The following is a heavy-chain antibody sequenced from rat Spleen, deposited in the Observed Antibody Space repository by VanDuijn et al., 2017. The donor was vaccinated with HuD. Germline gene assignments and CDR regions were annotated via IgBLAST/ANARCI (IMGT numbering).Heavy chain of an antibody. CDR3: ARADVAAISTDGI. CDR2: IWGDGST. CDR1: GFSLISYS. D-gene: IGHD1-2*01. V-gene: IGHV2-1*01. Sequence: QVQLKESGPALVQPSQTLSLTCTVSGFSLISYSVNWVRQPPEKGLEWMGGIWGDGSTDYNSALKSRLTITRDTSKSQLFLKMNSLQADDTATYFCARADVAAISTDGIWGQGIMVTVSS. J-gene: IGHJ2*01.